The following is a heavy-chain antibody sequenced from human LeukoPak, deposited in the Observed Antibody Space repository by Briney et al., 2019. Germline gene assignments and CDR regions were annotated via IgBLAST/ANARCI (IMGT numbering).Heavy chain of an antibody. J-gene: IGHJ5*02. V-gene: IGHV4-59*12. CDR1: GASLNNYY. CDR2: IYYSGTT. D-gene: IGHD3-22*01. CDR3: ARDYYDSSGYSSWFDP. Sequence: SSETLSLTCSVSGASLNNYYWSWIRQPPGKGLEWIGYIYYSGTTTYNPSLESRVTISVDTSKNQFSLKLSSVTAADTAVYYCARDYYDSSGYSSWFDPWGQGTLVTVSS.